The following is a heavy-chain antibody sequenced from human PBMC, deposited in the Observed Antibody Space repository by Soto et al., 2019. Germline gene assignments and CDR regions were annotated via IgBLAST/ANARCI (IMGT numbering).Heavy chain of an antibody. CDR2: ISSSSRYI. D-gene: IGHD3-10*01. V-gene: IGHV3-21*01. CDR3: ARDALMVRFDP. Sequence: EVQLVESGGGLVKPGGSLRLSCAASGFTFSSYSMNWVRQAPGKGLEWVSSISSSSRYIYYADSVKGRFTISRDNAKNSLYLQMNSLRAEDTAVYYCARDALMVRFDPWGQGTLVTVSS. CDR1: GFTFSSYS. J-gene: IGHJ5*02.